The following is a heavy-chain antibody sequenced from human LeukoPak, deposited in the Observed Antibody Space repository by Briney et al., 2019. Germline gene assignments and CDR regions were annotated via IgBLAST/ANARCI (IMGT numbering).Heavy chain of an antibody. D-gene: IGHD3-10*01. CDR3: ARQILRASYFYYLDV. J-gene: IGHJ6*03. CDR2: IHSRGDNT. Sequence: GGSLRLSCAASGFSFNSFGMSWVRQTPGKGLEWVSSIHSRGDNTHYADSLEGRFTISRDTWKNTVYLQMNRLRVEDTATYYCARQILRASYFYYLDVWGTGTPVTVSS. CDR1: GFSFNSFG. V-gene: IGHV3-23*01.